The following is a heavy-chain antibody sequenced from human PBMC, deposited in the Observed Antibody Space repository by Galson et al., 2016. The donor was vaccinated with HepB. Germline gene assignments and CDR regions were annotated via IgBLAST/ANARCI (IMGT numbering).Heavy chain of an antibody. CDR3: ARDTETYTLVPYNYGMKV. V-gene: IGHV4-59*01. Sequence: GQGLEWIGCMYYNYSPTYNPSLKSRVSMLVDTSKNRFSLKVSSVTAADTAVYYCARDTETYTLVPYNYGMKVWGQGTTVTVSS. CDR2: MYYNYSP. D-gene: IGHD6-6*01. J-gene: IGHJ6*02.